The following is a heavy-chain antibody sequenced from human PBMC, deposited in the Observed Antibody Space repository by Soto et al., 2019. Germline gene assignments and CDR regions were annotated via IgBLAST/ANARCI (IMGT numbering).Heavy chain of an antibody. CDR1: GFTFNIYG. CDR2: ISYDGSNQ. J-gene: IGHJ4*02. V-gene: IGHV3-30*18. Sequence: VKLVESGGGVVQPGGSLRLSCAASGFTFNIYGMHWVRQAPDKGLEGVALISYDGSNQYYADSVKGRFTISRDNSKNTLFLQMNSLRADDPAVYYCAKDQASGQGSFDSWGQGTLVTVSS. CDR3: AKDQASGQGSFDS.